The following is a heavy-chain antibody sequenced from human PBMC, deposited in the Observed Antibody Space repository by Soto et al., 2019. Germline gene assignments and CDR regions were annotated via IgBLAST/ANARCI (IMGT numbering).Heavy chain of an antibody. CDR1: GGSISSYY. CDR3: ARYNWGAMGAGAI. Sequence: SETLSLTCTVSGGSISSYYWSWIRQPPGKGLEWIGYIYYSGSTNYNPSLKSRVTISVDTSKNQFSLKLSSVTAADTAVYYCARYNWGAMGAGAIWGQGTMVTVS. CDR2: IYYSGST. V-gene: IGHV4-59*01. J-gene: IGHJ3*02. D-gene: IGHD1-1*01.